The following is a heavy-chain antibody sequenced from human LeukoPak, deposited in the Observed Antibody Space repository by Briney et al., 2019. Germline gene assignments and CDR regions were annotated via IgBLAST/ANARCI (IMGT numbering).Heavy chain of an antibody. D-gene: IGHD3-3*01. Sequence: SETLSLTCTVSGGSISSYYWSWIRQPAGKGLEWIGRIYTSGSTNYNPSLKSRVTMSVDTSKNQFSLKLSSVTAADTAVYYCARAGGGNDFWSGYRRQDWFDPWGQGTLVTVSS. CDR3: ARAGGGNDFWSGYRRQDWFDP. CDR2: IYTSGST. CDR1: GGSISSYY. V-gene: IGHV4-4*07. J-gene: IGHJ5*02.